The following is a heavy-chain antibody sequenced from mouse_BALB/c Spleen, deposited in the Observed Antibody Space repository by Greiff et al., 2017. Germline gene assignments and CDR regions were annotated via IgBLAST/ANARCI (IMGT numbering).Heavy chain of an antibody. CDR3: TRRGYDERDFAY. J-gene: IGHJ3*01. CDR2: ISSGGSYT. CDR1: GFTFSSFG. Sequence: DVHLVESGGGLVQPGGSRKLSCAASGFTFSSFGMHWVRQAPEKRLEWVATISSGGSYTYYPDSVKGRFTIARDNAKNTLYLQMSSLKSEDTAMYYCTRRGYDERDFAYWGQGTLVTVSA. D-gene: IGHD2-2*01. V-gene: IGHV5-6*03.